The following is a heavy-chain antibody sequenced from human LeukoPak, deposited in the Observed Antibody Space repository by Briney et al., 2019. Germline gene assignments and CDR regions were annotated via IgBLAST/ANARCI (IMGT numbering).Heavy chain of an antibody. CDR1: GFTFSSNY. V-gene: IGHV3-53*01. CDR3: ARDQSTTVTTSFGYYYYMDV. J-gene: IGHJ6*03. Sequence: PGGSLRLSCAASGFTFSSNYMSWVRQAPGKGLEWVSVIYSGGSTYYADSVKGRFTISRDNSKNTLYLQMNSLRAEDTAVYYCARDQSTTVTTSFGYYYYMDVWGKGTTVTVSS. CDR2: IYSGGST. D-gene: IGHD4-17*01.